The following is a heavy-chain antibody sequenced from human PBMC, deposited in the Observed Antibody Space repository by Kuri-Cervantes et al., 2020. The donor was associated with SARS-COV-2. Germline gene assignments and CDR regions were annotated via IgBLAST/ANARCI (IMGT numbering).Heavy chain of an antibody. CDR2: IYYSGST. V-gene: IGHV4-39*01. D-gene: IGHD3-3*01. CDR1: GGSISSSSYY. Sequence: GSLRLSCTVSGGSISSSSYYWGWIRQPPGKGLEWIGSIYYSGSTYYNPSLKSRVTISVDTSKNQFSLKLSSVTAADTAVYYCARLVYDFWSGYYSNFDYWGQGTLVTVSS. J-gene: IGHJ4*02. CDR3: ARLVYDFWSGYYSNFDY.